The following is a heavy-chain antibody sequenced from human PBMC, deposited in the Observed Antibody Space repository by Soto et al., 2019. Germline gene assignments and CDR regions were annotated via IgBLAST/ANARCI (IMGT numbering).Heavy chain of an antibody. Sequence: VKVSCKASGGTFSSYAISWVRQAPGQGLEWMGGIIPIFGTANYAQKFQGRVTITEDESTSTAYMELGSLRSEDTAVYYCARERWELPNDAFYIWGQGTMVTVSS. CDR2: IIPIFGTA. V-gene: IGHV1-69*13. D-gene: IGHD1-26*01. J-gene: IGHJ3*02. CDR3: ARERWELPNDAFYI. CDR1: GGTFSSYA.